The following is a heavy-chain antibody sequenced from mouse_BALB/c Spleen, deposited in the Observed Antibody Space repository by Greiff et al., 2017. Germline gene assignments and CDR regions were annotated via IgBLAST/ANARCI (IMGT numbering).Heavy chain of an antibody. Sequence: LVAPSQSLSITCTVSGFSLTGYGVNWVRQPPGKGLEWLGMIWGDGSTDYNSALKSRLSISKDNSKSQVFLKMNSLQTDDTARYYCARDYGNYAYYYAMDYWGQGTSVTVSS. D-gene: IGHD2-1*01. V-gene: IGHV2-6-7*01. CDR1: GFSLTGYG. CDR2: IWGDGST. J-gene: IGHJ4*01. CDR3: ARDYGNYAYYYAMDY.